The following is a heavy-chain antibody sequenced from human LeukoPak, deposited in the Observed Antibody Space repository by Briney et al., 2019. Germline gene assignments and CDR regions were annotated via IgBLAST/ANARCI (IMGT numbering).Heavy chain of an antibody. Sequence: GGSLRLSCVASGFTFSSYEINWVRQAPGKGLEWISYISSSGSTIYYADFLRGRFTISRDNAKNSVYLQMNSLRAEDTAVYYCARASGVSVPAGYWGQGTLVTVSS. CDR2: ISSSGSTI. D-gene: IGHD2-8*01. J-gene: IGHJ4*02. CDR3: ARASGVSVPAGY. V-gene: IGHV3-48*03. CDR1: GFTFSSYE.